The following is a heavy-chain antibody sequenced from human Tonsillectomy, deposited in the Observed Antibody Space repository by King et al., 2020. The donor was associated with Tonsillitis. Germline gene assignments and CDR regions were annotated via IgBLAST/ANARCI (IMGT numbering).Heavy chain of an antibody. CDR3: ARSGSAWYYFDY. V-gene: IGHV3-21*01. Sequence: VQLVESGGGLVKPGGSLRLSCAASGLTFSSYSMNWVRQAPGKGLEWVSSISSSSSYIYYADSVKGRFTISRDNAKNSLYLQMNSLRAEDTAVYYCARSGSAWYYFDYWGQGTLVTVSS. CDR1: GLTFSSYS. CDR2: ISSSSSYI. J-gene: IGHJ4*02. D-gene: IGHD2-15*01.